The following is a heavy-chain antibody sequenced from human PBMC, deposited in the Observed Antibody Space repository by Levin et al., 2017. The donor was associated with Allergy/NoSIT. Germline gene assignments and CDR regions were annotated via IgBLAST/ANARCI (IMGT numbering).Heavy chain of an antibody. V-gene: IGHV4-4*02. Sequence: SETLSLTCVVSGGSITSSNWWSWVRQPPGRGLEWIGEIFHKGNTNYNPSLKSRVTISVDESKNQFSLRMSSVTAADTAVYFCTRSARGYNYGDFGYWGQGTLVTVSS. CDR2: IFHKGNT. J-gene: IGHJ4*02. CDR1: GGSITSSNW. CDR3: TRSARGYNYGDFGY. D-gene: IGHD5-18*01.